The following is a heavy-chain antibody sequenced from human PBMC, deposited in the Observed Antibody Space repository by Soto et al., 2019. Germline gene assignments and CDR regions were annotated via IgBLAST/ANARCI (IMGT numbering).Heavy chain of an antibody. V-gene: IGHV2-70*01. CDR3: SRAVGGFTYGYPDY. D-gene: IGHD5-18*01. Sequence: ESGPTLVNPTQTLTLTCTFSGFSLSTTGMCVSWIRQPPGKALEWLALIDWADDKYYSTSLKTRLTISKDTSKNQVVLTMTNVEPVDTATYFCSRAVGGFTYGYPDYWGQGTLVTVPQ. CDR1: GFSLSTTGMC. CDR2: IDWADDK. J-gene: IGHJ4*02.